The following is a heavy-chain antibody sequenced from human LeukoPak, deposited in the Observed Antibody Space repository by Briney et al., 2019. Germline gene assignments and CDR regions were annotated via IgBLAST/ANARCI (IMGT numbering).Heavy chain of an antibody. CDR1: GYTFTSYD. Sequence: ASVKVSCKASGYTFTSYDINWVRPATGQGLEWMGWMNPNSGNTGYAQKFQGRVTMTRNTSISTAYMELSSLRSEDTAVYYCARTIAVAGWSDYWGQGTLVTVSS. J-gene: IGHJ4*02. CDR2: MNPNSGNT. CDR3: ARTIAVAGWSDY. V-gene: IGHV1-8*01. D-gene: IGHD6-19*01.